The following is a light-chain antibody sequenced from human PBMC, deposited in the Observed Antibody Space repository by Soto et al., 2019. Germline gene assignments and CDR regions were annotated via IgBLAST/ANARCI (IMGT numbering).Light chain of an antibody. CDR2: ANT. J-gene: IGLJ2*01. Sequence: QSVLTQPPSVSGAPGQRVTISCTESSSNNGTDYDVHWYQQLPGTAPKLLIFANTNRPSGVPDRFSGSKSDTSASLAITGLQAEDEAVYYCQSYDRSPSQDVVFGGGTQLTVL. CDR1: SSNNGTDYD. CDR3: QSYDRSPSQDVV. V-gene: IGLV1-40*01.